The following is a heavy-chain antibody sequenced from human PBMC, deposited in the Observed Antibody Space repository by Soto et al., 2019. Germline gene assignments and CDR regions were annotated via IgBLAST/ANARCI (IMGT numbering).Heavy chain of an antibody. V-gene: IGHV3-30*18. D-gene: IGHD3-22*01. Sequence: GGSLRLSCAASGFTVSSYGMHGVCQATGKGLEWVAVISYDGSNKYYADSVKARFTISRDNSKNTLYLQMNSLRAEDTAVYYCANAEYYYDSSGSESGYYWGQGTLVTVSS. J-gene: IGHJ4*02. CDR2: ISYDGSNK. CDR1: GFTVSSYG. CDR3: ANAEYYYDSSGSESGYY.